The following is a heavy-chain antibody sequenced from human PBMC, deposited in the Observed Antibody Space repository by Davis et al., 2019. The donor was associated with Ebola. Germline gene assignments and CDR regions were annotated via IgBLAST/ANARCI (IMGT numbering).Heavy chain of an antibody. CDR1: GGTFSSYA. Sequence: SVKVSCKASGGTFSSYAISWVRQAPGQGLEWMGRIIPILGIANYAQKFQGRVTITADKSTSTAYMELSSLRSEDTAVYYCARGLLIAAAERPFDYWGQGTLVTVSS. J-gene: IGHJ4*02. V-gene: IGHV1-69*04. CDR3: ARGLLIAAAERPFDY. D-gene: IGHD6-13*01. CDR2: IIPILGIA.